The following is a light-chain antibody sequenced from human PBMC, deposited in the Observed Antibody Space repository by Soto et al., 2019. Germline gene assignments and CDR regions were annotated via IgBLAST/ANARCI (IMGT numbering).Light chain of an antibody. CDR1: SSDVGGYNY. CDR3: SSYTSSSLCV. CDR2: DVS. Sequence: QSLLTQPASVSGSPGQSITISCTGTSSDVGGYNYVSWYQQHPGKAPKLMIYDVSNRPSGVSNRFSGSKSGNTASLTISGLQAEDEADYYCSSYTSSSLCVFGTGTKVNVL. V-gene: IGLV2-14*01. J-gene: IGLJ1*01.